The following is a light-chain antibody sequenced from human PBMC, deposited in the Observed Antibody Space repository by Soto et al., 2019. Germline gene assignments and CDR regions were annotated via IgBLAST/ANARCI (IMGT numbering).Light chain of an antibody. CDR3: QQCHTLPST. V-gene: IGKV1-39*01. CDR2: ASS. Sequence: DIQMTQSPSSLSSSIGDRVTITCRASQSIRNYLNWYQQKPGQAPTLLIYASSSLRGGVPSRLRGGGSGAAFPLTISSLQPEDFATEYCQQCHTLPSTFGQGTNLGI. CDR1: QSIRNY. J-gene: IGKJ2*01.